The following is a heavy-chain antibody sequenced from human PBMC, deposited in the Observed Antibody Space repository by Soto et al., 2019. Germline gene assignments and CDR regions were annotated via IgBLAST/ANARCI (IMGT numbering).Heavy chain of an antibody. CDR3: ARGPVGDCTGGRCCNVGFGP. D-gene: IGHD2-15*01. CDR1: GGSFSAYH. V-gene: IGHV4-34*01. J-gene: IGHJ5*02. Sequence: QVQLQQWGAGLLKPSETLSLTCAVSGGSFSAYHWTWIRQPPGKGLEWIGEITNSGSTNYNPSLRGRVTMSEDTSTNHFSLRLSSVTAADTAVYFCARGPVGDCTGGRCCNVGFGPWGQGTLVTVSS. CDR2: ITNSGST.